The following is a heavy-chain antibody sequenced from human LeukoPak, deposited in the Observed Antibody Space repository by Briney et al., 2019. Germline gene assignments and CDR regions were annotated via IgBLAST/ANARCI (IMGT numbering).Heavy chain of an antibody. Sequence: SETLSLTCTVSGGSISSSSYYWGWIRQPPGKGLEWIGSIYYSGSTYYNPSLKSRVTISVDTSKNQFSLKLSSVTAADTAVYYCARHEGDSGSYYSYYYYMDVWGKGTTVTISS. CDR3: ARHEGDSGSYYSYYYYMDV. D-gene: IGHD1-26*01. CDR1: GGSISSSSYY. J-gene: IGHJ6*03. V-gene: IGHV4-39*01. CDR2: IYYSGST.